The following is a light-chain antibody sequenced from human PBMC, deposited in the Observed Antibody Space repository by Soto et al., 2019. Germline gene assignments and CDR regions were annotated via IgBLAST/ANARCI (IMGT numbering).Light chain of an antibody. Sequence: EIVLTQSPATLSLSPGERATLSCRASQYITIYLAWYQQKPGQAPRLLIYDASNRATGIPARFSGSGSGTDFTLTISRLEPEDFAVYYCQQYGSSGTFGQGTRWIS. CDR3: QQYGSSGT. V-gene: IGKV3-11*01. CDR1: QYITIY. CDR2: DAS. J-gene: IGKJ1*01.